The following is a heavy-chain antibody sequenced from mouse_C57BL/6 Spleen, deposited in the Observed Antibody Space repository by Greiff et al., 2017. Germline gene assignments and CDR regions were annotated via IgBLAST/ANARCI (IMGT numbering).Heavy chain of an antibody. CDR1: GYTFTSYW. V-gene: IGHV1-7*01. J-gene: IGHJ4*01. Sequence: VQLQQSGAELAKPGASVKLSCKASGYTFTSYWMHWVKQRPGQGLEWIGYINPSSGYTKYNQKFKDKATLTADKSSSTAYMQLSSLTYEDSAVYYCAIYYYGSSWDYYAMDYWGQGTSVTVSS. D-gene: IGHD1-1*01. CDR2: INPSSGYT. CDR3: AIYYYGSSWDYYAMDY.